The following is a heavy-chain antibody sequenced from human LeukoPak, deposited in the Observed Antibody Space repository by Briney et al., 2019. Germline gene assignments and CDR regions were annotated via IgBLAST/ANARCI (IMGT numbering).Heavy chain of an antibody. Sequence: PSETLSLTCTVSGGSISSSSYYWGWIRQPPGKALEWIGNIFYSGSTYYSPSLKSRVTISLDTSKNQFSLKLSSVTAADTAAYYCARVGVGGDIDYWGQGTLVTVSS. V-gene: IGHV4-39*07. CDR3: ARVGVGGDIDY. CDR2: IFYSGST. D-gene: IGHD3-10*01. CDR1: GGSISSSSYY. J-gene: IGHJ4*02.